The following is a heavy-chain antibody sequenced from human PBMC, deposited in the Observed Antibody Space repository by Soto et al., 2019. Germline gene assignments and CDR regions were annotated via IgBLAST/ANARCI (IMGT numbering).Heavy chain of an antibody. J-gene: IGHJ4*02. CDR2: LRFDGSNI. CDR3: ARDGVGSTAYFCYCDY. V-gene: IGHV3-33*01. Sequence: QVELVESWGSGVQPGRSLRLACAACEVTFTGDGMHWVRQAPGKGLEWVAVLRFDGSNIYYADYVKGPFTISRDNARNLLYLQMNSLRAEDTAVYYCARDGVGSTAYFCYCDYWGPGTLVTVSS. CDR1: EVTFTGDG. D-gene: IGHD1-7*01.